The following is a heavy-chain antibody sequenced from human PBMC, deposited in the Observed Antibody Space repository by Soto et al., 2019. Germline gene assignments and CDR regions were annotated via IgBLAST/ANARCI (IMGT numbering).Heavy chain of an antibody. J-gene: IGHJ5*02. Sequence: QLQLQESGSGLVRPSKTLSLTCAVSGGSISSGGFSWNWIRQPPGKGLEWIGYIYHSGSTLYNPSLKSRVTISVDKSKNQFSLKLTSVTAADTAVDYCARDQVEGNWFDPWGQGTLVTVSS. CDR1: GGSISSGGFS. V-gene: IGHV4-30-2*01. CDR2: IYHSGST. CDR3: ARDQVEGNWFDP.